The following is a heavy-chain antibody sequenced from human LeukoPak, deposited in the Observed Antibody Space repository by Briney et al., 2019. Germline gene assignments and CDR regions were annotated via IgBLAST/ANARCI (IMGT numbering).Heavy chain of an antibody. CDR3: GRGEYGSGYYYTG. D-gene: IGHD3-10*01. Sequence: GGSLRLSCAASGFTFSRYSMNWVRQAPGKGLEWVSFISGNSAYIYYAGSVKGRFTISRDNAKNSLFLQMNSLSAEDTAVYYFGRGEYGSGYYYTGWGQGTPVT. CDR2: ISGNSAYI. CDR1: GFTFSRYS. J-gene: IGHJ4*02. V-gene: IGHV3-21*01.